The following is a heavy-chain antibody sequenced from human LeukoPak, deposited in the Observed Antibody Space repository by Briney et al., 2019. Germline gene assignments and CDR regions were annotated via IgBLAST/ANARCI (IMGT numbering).Heavy chain of an antibody. CDR2: IKQDGSEK. J-gene: IGHJ4*02. D-gene: IGHD3-22*01. V-gene: IGHV3-7*01. CDR3: ARDPTNDYYDSSGYPKIQRVPVDY. CDR1: GFTFSSYW. Sequence: GGSLRLSCAASGFTFSSYWMSWVRQAPGKGLEWVSNIKQDGSEKYYVDSVEGLFTISRDNAKNSLYLQMNSLRAEDTAVYYCARDPTNDYYDSSGYPKIQRVPVDYWGQGTLVTVSS.